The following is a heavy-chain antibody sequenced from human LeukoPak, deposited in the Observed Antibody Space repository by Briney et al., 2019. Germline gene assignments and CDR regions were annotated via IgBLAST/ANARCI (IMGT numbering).Heavy chain of an antibody. CDR1: GFTFSGAW. V-gene: IGHV3-15*01. CDR3: TTDWGTGTRPVIAFDL. Sequence: PGGSLRLSCAASGFTFSGAWMSWVRQAPGKGLEWVGRIKSKKDGATTDYAAPVKGRFTISRDDSKNTLFLEMNSLKTEDTAVYYCTTDWGTGTRPVIAFDLWGQGTMVTISS. D-gene: IGHD3-16*01. CDR2: IKSKKDGATT. J-gene: IGHJ3*01.